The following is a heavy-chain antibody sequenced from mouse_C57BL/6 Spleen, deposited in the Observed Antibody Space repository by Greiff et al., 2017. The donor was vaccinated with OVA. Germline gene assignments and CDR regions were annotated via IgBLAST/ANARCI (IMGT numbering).Heavy chain of an antibody. CDR3: ARDYGSSWYFDV. Sequence: EVQLQQSGGGLVQPGGSLKLSCAASGIAFSRYWMSWVRRAPGKGLEWIGEINPDSSTINYAPSLKDKFIISRDNAKNTLYLQMSKVRSEDTALYYCARDYGSSWYFDVWGTGTTVTVSS. J-gene: IGHJ1*03. D-gene: IGHD1-1*01. V-gene: IGHV4-1*01. CDR2: INPDSSTI. CDR1: GIAFSRYW.